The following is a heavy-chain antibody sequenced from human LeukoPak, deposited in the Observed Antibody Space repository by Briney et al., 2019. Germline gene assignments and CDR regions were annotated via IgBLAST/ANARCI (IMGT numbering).Heavy chain of an antibody. CDR2: INSVGSST. D-gene: IGHD6-13*01. CDR1: GFTFSSFW. V-gene: IGHV3-74*01. CDR3: TKGRIAPDY. J-gene: IGHJ4*02. Sequence: GGSLSLSGPAPGFTFSSFWMHWVRQAPGKGLVWVSRINSVGSSTSYAYSVKGRFTISRDNSKNTLYLQMNSLRAEDTAVYYCTKGRIAPDYWGQGTLVTVSS.